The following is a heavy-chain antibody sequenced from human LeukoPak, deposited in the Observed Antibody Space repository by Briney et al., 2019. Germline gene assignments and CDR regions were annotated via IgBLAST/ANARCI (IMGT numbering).Heavy chain of an antibody. CDR1: GGTFSSYA. CDR2: IIPIFGTA. Sequence: GSSVKVSCTASGGTFSSYAISWVRQAPGQGLEWMGGIIPIFGTANYAQKFQGRVTITADESTSTAYMELSSLRSEDTAVYYCARGSSYDSSGYYDYYYYGMDVWGQGTTVTVSS. D-gene: IGHD3-22*01. J-gene: IGHJ6*02. V-gene: IGHV1-69*01. CDR3: ARGSSYDSSGYYDYYYYGMDV.